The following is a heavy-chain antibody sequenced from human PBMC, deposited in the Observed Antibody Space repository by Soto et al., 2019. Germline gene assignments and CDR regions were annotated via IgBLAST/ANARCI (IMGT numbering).Heavy chain of an antibody. CDR2: IYYTGST. Sequence: SETLSLTCTVSGGSINNHYWSWIRQPPEKGLEWIGYIYYTGSTNYNPSLKSRVTMSVDTSKNQFSLKLSSVTAADTAVYYCARYTIFGVVPGDHYYYYMDVWGKGTTVTVSS. CDR3: ARYTIFGVVPGDHYYYYMDV. D-gene: IGHD3-3*01. CDR1: GGSINNHY. V-gene: IGHV4-59*08. J-gene: IGHJ6*03.